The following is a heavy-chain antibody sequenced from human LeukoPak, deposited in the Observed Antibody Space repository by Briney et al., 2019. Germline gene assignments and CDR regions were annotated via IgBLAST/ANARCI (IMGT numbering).Heavy chain of an antibody. CDR1: GFTFSSYA. V-gene: IGHV3-23*01. J-gene: IGHJ4*02. CDR3: AKWPEGAMDYFDY. CDR2: ISGDGTRT. Sequence: GGSLRLSCAASGFTFSSYAMSWVRQAPVKGLEWVSAISGDGTRTYYADSVKGRFTISRDNSKNTLYLEMSSLRVEDTAIYYCAKWPEGAMDYFDYWGQGTLVTVSS. D-gene: IGHD3-16*01.